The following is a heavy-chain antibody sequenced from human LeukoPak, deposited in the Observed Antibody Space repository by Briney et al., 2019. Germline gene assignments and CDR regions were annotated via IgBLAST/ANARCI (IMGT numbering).Heavy chain of an antibody. CDR1: GVSISGYY. J-gene: IGHJ5*02. CDR2: MSTSGNS. CDR3: ARESGSMRWLDP. V-gene: IGHV4-4*07. D-gene: IGHD6-25*01. Sequence: PSETLSLTCTVSGVSISGYYWSWIRQPAGKGLEWIGRMSTSGNSNYVPSLVSRVTMSVDTSKNQFSLNLSSVTAADTAVYYCARESGSMRWLDPWGQGTLVTVSS.